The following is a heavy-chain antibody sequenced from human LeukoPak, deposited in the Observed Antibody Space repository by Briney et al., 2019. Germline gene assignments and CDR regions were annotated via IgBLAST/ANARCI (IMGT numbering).Heavy chain of an antibody. J-gene: IGHJ6*02. Sequence: GGSLRLSCAASGFTFSSYAMSWVRQAPGKGLEWISAISGSGGSTYYADSVKGRFTISRDNSKNTLYLQMNSLRAEDTAVYYCARPMTTVTGYYGMDVWGQGTTVTVSS. CDR2: ISGSGGST. CDR1: GFTFSSYA. V-gene: IGHV3-23*01. CDR3: ARPMTTVTGYYGMDV. D-gene: IGHD4-17*01.